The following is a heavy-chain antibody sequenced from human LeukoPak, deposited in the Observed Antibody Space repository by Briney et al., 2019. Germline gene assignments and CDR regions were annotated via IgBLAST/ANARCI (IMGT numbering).Heavy chain of an antibody. CDR2: IFYSGST. D-gene: IGHD3-10*01. CDR3: ARYYHASGGYDY. J-gene: IGHJ4*02. V-gene: IGHV4-31*03. CDR1: GGSISSGGYY. Sequence: SQTLSLTRPVSGGSISSGGYYWSWIRRHPGEGLEGIGYIFYSGSTYYNPSLMSRVTISVDTSKNQFSLKLTSVTAADTAVYYCARYYHASGGYDYWGQGTLVTVSS.